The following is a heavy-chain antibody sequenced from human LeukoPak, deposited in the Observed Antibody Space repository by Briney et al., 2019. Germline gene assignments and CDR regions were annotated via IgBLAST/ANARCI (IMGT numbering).Heavy chain of an antibody. CDR1: GDSISTGGYY. Sequence: PQTLSLTCTVSGDSISTGGYYWYWIRQHPGQGLEWIGYVYYSGSTYYNPSFRSRVTMSVDTSKNQFSLKLSSLTAADTAVYYCARGHGFCSSTSCYEFDYWGQGTLVTVSS. CDR2: VYYSGST. CDR3: ARGHGFCSSTSCYEFDY. J-gene: IGHJ4*02. D-gene: IGHD2-2*01. V-gene: IGHV4-31*03.